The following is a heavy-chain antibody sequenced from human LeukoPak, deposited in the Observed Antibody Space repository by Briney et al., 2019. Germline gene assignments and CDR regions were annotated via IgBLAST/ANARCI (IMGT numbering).Heavy chain of an antibody. J-gene: IGHJ4*02. CDR2: ISSSSSTI. Sequence: GGSLRLSCAAPGFTFSSYSMNWVRQAPGKGLEWVSYISSSSSTIYYADSVKGRFTISRDNAKNSLYLQMNSLRDDDTAVYYCARDIALTAAGVDCWGQGTLVTVSS. V-gene: IGHV3-48*02. D-gene: IGHD2-21*02. CDR1: GFTFSSYS. CDR3: ARDIALTAAGVDC.